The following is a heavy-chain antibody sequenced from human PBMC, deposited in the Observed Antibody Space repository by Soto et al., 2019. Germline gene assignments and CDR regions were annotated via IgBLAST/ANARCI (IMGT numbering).Heavy chain of an antibody. CDR1: GFTFSSYG. J-gene: IGHJ4*02. CDR2: ISISSTNI. D-gene: IGHD4-4*01. V-gene: IGHV3-48*01. Sequence: GGSLRLSCAASGFTFSSYGMNWVRQAPGKGLEWVSYISISSTNIHYADSVKGRFTISRDNAKNSLYLQMNSLRAEDTAVYYCASLPHSSIDYWGQGTLVTVSS. CDR3: ASLPHSSIDY.